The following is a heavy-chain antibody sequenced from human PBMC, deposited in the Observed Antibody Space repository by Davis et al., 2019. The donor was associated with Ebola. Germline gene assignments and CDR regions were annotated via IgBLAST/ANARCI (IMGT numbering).Heavy chain of an antibody. Sequence: ASVKVSCKASGYTFTSYGISWVRQAPGQGLEWMGWISAYNGNTNYAQKLQGRVTMATDTSTSTAYMELRSLRSDDTAVYYCAREGYCSGGSCYHKYYFDYWGQGTLVTVSA. J-gene: IGHJ4*02. V-gene: IGHV1-18*01. CDR2: ISAYNGNT. CDR3: AREGYCSGGSCYHKYYFDY. D-gene: IGHD2-15*01. CDR1: GYTFTSYG.